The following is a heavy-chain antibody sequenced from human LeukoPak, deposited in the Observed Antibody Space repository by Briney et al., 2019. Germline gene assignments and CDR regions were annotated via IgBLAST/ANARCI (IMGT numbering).Heavy chain of an antibody. Sequence: GGSLRLSCAASGFTFSSYWMSWVRQAPGKGLEWVANIKQDGSEKYYVDSVKGRFTISRDNAKNSLYLQMNSLRAEDTAVYYCARDAMSSSSWFLCYYYYYMDVWGKGTTVTVSS. CDR3: ARDAMSSSSWFLCYYYYYMDV. V-gene: IGHV3-7*01. CDR1: GFTFSSYW. D-gene: IGHD6-13*01. CDR2: IKQDGSEK. J-gene: IGHJ6*03.